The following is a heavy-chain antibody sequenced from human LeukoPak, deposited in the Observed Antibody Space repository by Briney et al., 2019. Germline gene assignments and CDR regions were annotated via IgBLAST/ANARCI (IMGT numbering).Heavy chain of an antibody. CDR1: GFTFSSYC. Sequence: PGGSLRLSCAASGFTFSSYCMSWVRKAPGKGLEWVANIKQDGSEKYYVDSVKGRFTISRDNAKNSLYLQMNSLRAEDTAVYYCAREVHEYQLLNNWFDPWGQGTLVTVSS. J-gene: IGHJ5*02. V-gene: IGHV3-7*01. D-gene: IGHD2-2*01. CDR2: IKQDGSEK. CDR3: AREVHEYQLLNNWFDP.